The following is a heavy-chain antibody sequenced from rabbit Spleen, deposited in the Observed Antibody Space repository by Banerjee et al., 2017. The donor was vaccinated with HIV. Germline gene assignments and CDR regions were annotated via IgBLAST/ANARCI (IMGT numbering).Heavy chain of an antibody. D-gene: IGHD1-1*01. J-gene: IGHJ4*01. CDR2: INAVTGKA. CDR3: ARDLVAVIGWNFRL. Sequence: EQLEESGGGLVQPEGSLTLTCKASGVSLHDKDVMCWVRQAPVKGLEWIACINAVTGKAVYASWAKGRFTFSKTSSTTVTLQMTSLTAADTATYFCARDLVAVIGWNFRLWGPGTLVTVS. CDR1: GVSLHDKDV. V-gene: IGHV1S45*01.